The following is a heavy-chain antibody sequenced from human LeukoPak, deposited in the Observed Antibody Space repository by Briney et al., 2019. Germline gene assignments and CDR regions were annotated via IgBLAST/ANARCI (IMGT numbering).Heavy chain of an antibody. D-gene: IGHD4-23*01. V-gene: IGHV3-49*03. Sequence: SGGSLRLSCTASGFTFSDYAMSWFRQAPGKGLEWVGFIRAKTYGGTTQYAASVKDRFTISRDDSKSIAYLQMNSLKTEDTAVYYCARADYGGNAGGFWGQGTLVTVSS. J-gene: IGHJ4*02. CDR2: IRAKTYGGTT. CDR3: ARADYGGNAGGF. CDR1: GFTFSDYA.